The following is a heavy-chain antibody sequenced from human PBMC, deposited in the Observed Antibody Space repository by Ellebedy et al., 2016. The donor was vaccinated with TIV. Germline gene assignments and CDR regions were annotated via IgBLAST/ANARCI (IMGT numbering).Heavy chain of an antibody. V-gene: IGHV3-30*04. CDR1: GFTFSTYA. D-gene: IGHD2-21*02. CDR2: ISYDGSNK. CDR3: ARDGGDRPNPNFDY. Sequence: PGGSLRLSCAASGFTFSTYAMLWVRQAPGKGLEWVAVISYDGSNKYYADSVKGRFTISRDNSKNTLYLQMNSLRAEDTAVYYCARDGGDRPNPNFDYWGQGTLVTVSS. J-gene: IGHJ4*02.